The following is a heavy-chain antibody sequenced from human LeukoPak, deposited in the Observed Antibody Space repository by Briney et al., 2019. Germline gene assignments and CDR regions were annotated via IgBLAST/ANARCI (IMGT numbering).Heavy chain of an antibody. CDR2: LYYTGST. V-gene: IGHV4-39*01. Sequence: PSETLSLTCTVSGGSISSSNYSWGWIRQPPGKGLEWIGSLYYTGSTYYSPSVRSRVTISLDTSKNQFSLRLSSVTAADTAMYYCAGNSRKRVYFDSWGQGTLVTVSS. D-gene: IGHD3-22*01. CDR3: AGNSRKRVYFDS. CDR1: GGSISSSNYS. J-gene: IGHJ4*02.